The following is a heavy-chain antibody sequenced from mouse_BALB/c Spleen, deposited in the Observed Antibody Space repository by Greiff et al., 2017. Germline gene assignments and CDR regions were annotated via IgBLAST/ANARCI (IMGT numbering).Heavy chain of an antibody. D-gene: IGHD1-1*01. Sequence: EVQRVESGGDLVKPGGSLKLSCAASGFTFSSYCMSWVRQTPDKRLEWVATISSGGSYTYYTDSVKGRFTISRDNAKNTLYLQMSSLKSEDTAMYDCAIPHYDSSSTYWYFDVWGEGTTVTVSS. CDR2: ISSGGSYT. J-gene: IGHJ1*01. V-gene: IGHV5-6*01. CDR3: AIPHYDSSSTYWYFDV. CDR1: GFTFSSYC.